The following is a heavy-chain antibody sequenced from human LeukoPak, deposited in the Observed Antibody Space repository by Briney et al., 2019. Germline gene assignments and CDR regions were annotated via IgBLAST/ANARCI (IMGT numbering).Heavy chain of an antibody. J-gene: IGHJ4*02. CDR3: ARAPPMGVVVPAAHAFDY. CDR2: IIPIFGTA. Sequence: ASVKVSCKASGGTFSSYAISWVRQAPGQGLEWMGGIIPIFGTANYAQKFQGRVTITADESTSTAYMELSSLRSEDTAVYYCARAPPMGVVVPAAHAFDYWGQGTLVTVSS. V-gene: IGHV1-69*01. CDR1: GGTFSSYA. D-gene: IGHD2-2*01.